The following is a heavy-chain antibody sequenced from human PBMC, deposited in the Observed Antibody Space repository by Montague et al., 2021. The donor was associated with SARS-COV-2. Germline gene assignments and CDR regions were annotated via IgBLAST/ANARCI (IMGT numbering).Heavy chain of an antibody. Sequence: SETLSLTCTVSGGSISSSSYYWGWIRQPPGKGLEWIGYIYYSGSTYYNPSLKSRVTISVDTSKNQFSLKLSSVTAADTAVYYCARQPTRGITIFGVVTDYGMDFWGQGTTVTVSS. CDR2: IYYSGST. CDR1: GGSISSSSYY. D-gene: IGHD3-3*01. J-gene: IGHJ6*02. V-gene: IGHV4-39*01. CDR3: ARQPTRGITIFGVVTDYGMDF.